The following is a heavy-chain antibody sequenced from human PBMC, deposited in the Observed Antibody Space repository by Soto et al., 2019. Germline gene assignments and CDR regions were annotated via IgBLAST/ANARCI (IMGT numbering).Heavy chain of an antibody. CDR1: GFTFSSYA. J-gene: IGHJ4*02. CDR3: AKDMGGDSSSSFDY. D-gene: IGHD6-6*01. CDR2: ISGSGGST. Sequence: GGSLRLSCAASGFTFSSYAMSWVRQAPGKGLEWVSAISGSGGSTYYADSVKGWFTISRDNSKNTLYLQMNSLRAEDTAVYYCAKDMGGDSSSSFDYWGQGTLVTVSS. V-gene: IGHV3-23*01.